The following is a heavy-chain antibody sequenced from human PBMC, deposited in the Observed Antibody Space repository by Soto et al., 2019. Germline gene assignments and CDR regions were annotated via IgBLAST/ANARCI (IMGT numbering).Heavy chain of an antibody. J-gene: IGHJ4*02. V-gene: IGHV4-34*01. CDR1: GGSFSGYY. CDR2: INHSGST. CDR3: ARSRYYYDSSGYYGHPYYFDY. Sequence: PSETLSLTCAVYGGSFSGYYWSWIRQPPGKGLEWIGEINHSGSTNYNPSLKSRVTISVDTSKNQFSLKLSSVTAADTAVYYCARSRYYYDSSGYYGHPYYFDYWGQGTLVTVSS. D-gene: IGHD3-22*01.